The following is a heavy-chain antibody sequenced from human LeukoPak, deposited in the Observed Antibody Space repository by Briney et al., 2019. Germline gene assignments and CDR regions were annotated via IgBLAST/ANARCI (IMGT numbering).Heavy chain of an antibody. D-gene: IGHD3-10*01. V-gene: IGHV7-4-1*02. Sequence: ASVKVSCKASGYTFTSYAMNWVRQAPGQGLEWMGWINTNTGNLTYAQGFTGRFVFSLDTSVSTAYLQISSLKAEDTAVYYCARDTGFSMVRGILFWGQGTLVTVSS. J-gene: IGHJ4*02. CDR1: GYTFTSYA. CDR2: INTNTGNL. CDR3: ARDTGFSMVRGILF.